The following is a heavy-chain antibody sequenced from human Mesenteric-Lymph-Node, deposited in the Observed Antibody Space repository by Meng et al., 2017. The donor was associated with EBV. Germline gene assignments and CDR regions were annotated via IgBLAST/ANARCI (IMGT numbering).Heavy chain of an antibody. J-gene: IGHJ5*02. D-gene: IGHD2-2*01. CDR3: AREGRVPAAMGFDP. CDR2: TSGYNGNT. V-gene: IGHV1-18*01. CDR1: GYSVTSDG. Sequence: VQYGCGGKKPGGTVKASCKCVGYSVTSDGIRWVRQAPGQRLEWMGWTSGYNGNTNYAQKFQGRVTMTTDTSTSTAYMELRSLRSDDTAVYYCAREGRVPAAMGFDPWGQGTLVTVSS.